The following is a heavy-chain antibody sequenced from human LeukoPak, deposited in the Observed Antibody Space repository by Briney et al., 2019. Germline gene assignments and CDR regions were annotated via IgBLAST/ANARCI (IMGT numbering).Heavy chain of an antibody. Sequence: GESLRLSCAASGFTFSSYGMSWVRQAPGKGLEWVSAISGSGGSTYYADSVKGRFTISRDNSKNTLYLQMNSLRADDTAVYYCARSLRVRGVPDYMDVWGKGTTVTVSS. CDR3: ARSLRVRGVPDYMDV. D-gene: IGHD3-10*01. V-gene: IGHV3-23*01. CDR2: ISGSGGST. J-gene: IGHJ6*03. CDR1: GFTFSSYG.